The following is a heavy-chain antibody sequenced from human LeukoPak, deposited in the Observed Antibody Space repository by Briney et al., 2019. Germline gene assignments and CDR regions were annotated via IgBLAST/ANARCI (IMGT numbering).Heavy chain of an antibody. J-gene: IGHJ4*02. D-gene: IGHD3-22*01. CDR1: GGSISSYY. CDR2: IYTSGST. Sequence: KPSETLSLTCTVSGGSISSYYWSWIRQPAGKGLEWIGRIYTSGSTNYNPSLKSRVTMSVDTSKNQFSLKLSSVTAADTAVYYCARDCDYDSSGYYSPLFFDYWGQGTLVTVSS. CDR3: ARDCDYDSSGYYSPLFFDY. V-gene: IGHV4-4*07.